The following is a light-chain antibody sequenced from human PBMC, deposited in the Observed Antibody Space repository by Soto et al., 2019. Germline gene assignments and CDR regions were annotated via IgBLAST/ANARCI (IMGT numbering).Light chain of an antibody. J-gene: IGKJ4*01. CDR1: QSVSSSQ. V-gene: IGKV3-20*01. CDR3: QQYASAPHT. CDR2: AAS. Sequence: EVVLAQSPGTLSLSPGERATLSCRASQSVSSSQLAWFQQKPGQAPRLLIYAASWRAAGIPDRCSGSGSGTDFTLTISRLEPADFAVYYCQQYASAPHTFGGGTKVEIK.